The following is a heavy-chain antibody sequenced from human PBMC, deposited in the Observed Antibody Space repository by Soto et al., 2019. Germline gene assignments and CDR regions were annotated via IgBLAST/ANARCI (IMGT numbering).Heavy chain of an antibody. V-gene: IGHV3-33*01. D-gene: IGHD3-16*01. CDR1: GFTFNTYV. CDR2: IWYDGSNK. J-gene: IGHJ4*02. Sequence: PGGSLRLSCAASGFTFNTYVMHWVRQAPGRGLEWVALIWYDGSNKYYADSVKGRFTISRDNSKNTLYLQMNSLRAEDTDVYYCARGARDFDYWGQGTLVTVSS. CDR3: ARGARDFDY.